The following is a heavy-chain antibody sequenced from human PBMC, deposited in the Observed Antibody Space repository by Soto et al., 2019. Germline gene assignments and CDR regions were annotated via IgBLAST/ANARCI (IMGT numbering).Heavy chain of an antibody. CDR3: NGYCY. V-gene: IGHV3-53*01. D-gene: IGHD5-12*01. CDR2: IFSGGGT. J-gene: IGHJ4*02. Sequence: VQVVESGGGLIQPGGSLRLSCEVSGFSVTANYMSWVRQAPGKGLEWVSVIFSGGGTDYVDSVKGRFTISRDISKNTRYLQRNSLRAEYTALYYCNGYCYWGQGTLVTVSS. CDR1: GFSVTANY.